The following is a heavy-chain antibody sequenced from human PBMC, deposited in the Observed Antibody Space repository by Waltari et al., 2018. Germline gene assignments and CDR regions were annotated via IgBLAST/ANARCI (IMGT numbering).Heavy chain of an antibody. CDR2: ISDDGSSK. Sequence: QVQMLESGGGVVQPGGSLSLSCLISGFIFGNYAMNWVRQAPGKGLEWFSVISDDGSSKFYADSVKGRFSVLRDSFKNTVYLNMNGLRAEDTAVYYCARAVTSQDAFDKWGQGTMVTVSS. J-gene: IGHJ3*02. CDR1: GFIFGNYA. CDR3: ARAVTSQDAFDK. V-gene: IGHV3-30-3*01. D-gene: IGHD4-17*01.